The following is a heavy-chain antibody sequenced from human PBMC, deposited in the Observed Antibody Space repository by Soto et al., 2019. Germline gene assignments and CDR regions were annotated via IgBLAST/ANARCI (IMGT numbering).Heavy chain of an antibody. Sequence: SEALSLSCAVSGYSISSGYYWGWIRQPPGKGLEWIGSIYHSGSTYYNPSLKSRVTISVDTSKNQFSLKLSSVTAADTAVYYCATAPGARIVGATTDWYFDLWGRGTLVTVSS. CDR2: IYHSGST. J-gene: IGHJ2*01. CDR1: GYSISSGYY. V-gene: IGHV4-38-2*01. D-gene: IGHD1-26*01. CDR3: ATAPGARIVGATTDWYFDL.